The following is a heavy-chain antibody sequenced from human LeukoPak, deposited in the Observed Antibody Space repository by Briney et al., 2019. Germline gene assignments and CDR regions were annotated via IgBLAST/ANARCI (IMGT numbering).Heavy chain of an antibody. CDR3: ARGDAYALNY. CDR2: VNSDGSTT. D-gene: IGHD2-2*01. V-gene: IGHV3-74*01. CDR1: GFTFSSYW. J-gene: IGHJ4*02. Sequence: GGSLRLSCAASGFTFSSYWMHWVRQAPGKGLVWVSRVNSDGSTTAYADSVKGRFTISRDSAKNTLFLQMSSLRAEDTAVYYCARGDAYALNYWGQGTLVTVSS.